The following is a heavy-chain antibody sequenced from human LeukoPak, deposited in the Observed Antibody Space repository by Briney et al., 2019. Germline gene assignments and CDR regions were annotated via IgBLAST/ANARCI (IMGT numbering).Heavy chain of an antibody. D-gene: IGHD6-19*01. CDR2: INENAANT. CDR3: TKGDGGWYPIDY. V-gene: IGHV3-23*01. CDR1: GFTFSNYG. J-gene: IGHJ4*02. Sequence: GASLRLSCAVSGFTFSNYGMSWVRQAPGKGLEWVSTINENAANTHYADSVKGRFTISRDNSKNTLLLQMNSLRADDTALYYCTKGDGGWYPIDYWGQGTLVIVSS.